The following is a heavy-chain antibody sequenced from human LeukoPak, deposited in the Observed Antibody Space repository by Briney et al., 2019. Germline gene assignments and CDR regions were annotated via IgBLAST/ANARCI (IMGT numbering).Heavy chain of an antibody. D-gene: IGHD2-2*01. CDR2: ISGSGGST. CDR1: RFTFSSYA. CDR3: AKDLVVVPAAIDY. Sequence: PRGSLRLSCAASRFTFSSYAMSWVRQAPGKGLEWVSAISGSGGSTYYADSVKGRFTISRDNSKNTLYLQMNSLRAEDTAVYYCAKDLVVVPAAIDYWGQGTLVTVSS. J-gene: IGHJ4*02. V-gene: IGHV3-23*01.